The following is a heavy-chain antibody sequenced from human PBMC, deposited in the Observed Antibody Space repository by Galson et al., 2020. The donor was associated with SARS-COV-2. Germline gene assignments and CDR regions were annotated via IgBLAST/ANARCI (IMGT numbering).Heavy chain of an antibody. CDR3: ASPRQTSCVGAICPLDY. Sequence: SQTLSLTCTISGGSVTKSSHFGAWVRQPPGKGLEWLGEVYYTGATNYNPSLQSRVAIYVDMSSNQFSLRLSAVTAADTATYYCASPRQTSCVGAICPLDYWGPGILVTVSS. J-gene: IGHJ4*02. CDR1: GGSVTKSSHF. D-gene: IGHD2-21*01. CDR2: VYYTGAT. V-gene: IGHV4-39*01.